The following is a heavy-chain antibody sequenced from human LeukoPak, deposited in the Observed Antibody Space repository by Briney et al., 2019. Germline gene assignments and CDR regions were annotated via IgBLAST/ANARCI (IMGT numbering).Heavy chain of an antibody. D-gene: IGHD4-23*01. Sequence: ASVKVSCKASGYTFTSYAMHWVRQAPGQRLEWMGWINAGNGNTKYSQKFQGRVTITRDTSASTAYMELSSLRSEDAAVYYCARDNGPTYGGNGEFDYWGQGTLVTVSS. CDR3: ARDNGPTYGGNGEFDY. CDR1: GYTFTSYA. J-gene: IGHJ4*02. V-gene: IGHV1-3*01. CDR2: INAGNGNT.